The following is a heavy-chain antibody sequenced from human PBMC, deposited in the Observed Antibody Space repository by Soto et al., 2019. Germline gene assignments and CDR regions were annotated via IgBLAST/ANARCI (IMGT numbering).Heavy chain of an antibody. CDR3: AKDRVGGTFYTPLGF. V-gene: IGHV3-30*18. CDR1: GFNFDNYG. CDR2: ITYDGRFQ. Sequence: QVQLVESGGGVVQPGGSLRLSCQASGFNFDNYGMHWVRQAPGKGLEWVAVITYDGRFQYYADSVKGRFTISRDNSKNTLFLHLNTLKPEDTAVYHCAKDRVGGTFYTPLGFWGQGTLVTVSS. J-gene: IGHJ4*02. D-gene: IGHD1-7*01.